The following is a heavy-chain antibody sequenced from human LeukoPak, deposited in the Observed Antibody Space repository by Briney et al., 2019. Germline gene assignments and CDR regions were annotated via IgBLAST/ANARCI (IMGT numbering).Heavy chain of an antibody. CDR2: IYHSGST. Sequence: SETLSLTCTLSGYSISSAYYWGWIRQPPGKGLEWIGSIYHSGSTYYNPSLKSRVAISVDTSKNQFSLRLSSVTAADTAVYYCARGEYCINTDCPDTNGENDYWGQGTLVTVSS. V-gene: IGHV4-38-2*02. J-gene: IGHJ4*02. D-gene: IGHD2/OR15-2a*01. CDR1: GYSISSAYY. CDR3: ARGEYCINTDCPDTNGENDY.